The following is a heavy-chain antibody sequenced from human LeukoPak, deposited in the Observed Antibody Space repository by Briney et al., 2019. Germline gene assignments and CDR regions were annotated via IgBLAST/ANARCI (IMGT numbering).Heavy chain of an antibody. D-gene: IGHD2-2*01. CDR2: INHSGRT. Sequence: SETLSLTCAVYGGSFSGYYWSWVRHPPGKGLEWIGDINHSGRTNYNPSRKSRVTISVDTSKNQFSLKRSSVTAAYTAVYYCARGGGKGIVVVPAATGWFDPWGHGTLVTVSS. CDR1: GGSFSGYY. J-gene: IGHJ5*02. V-gene: IGHV4-34*01. CDR3: ARGGGKGIVVVPAATGWFDP.